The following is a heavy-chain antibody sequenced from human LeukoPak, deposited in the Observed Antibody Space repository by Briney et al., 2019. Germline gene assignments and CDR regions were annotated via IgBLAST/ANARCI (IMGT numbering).Heavy chain of an antibody. J-gene: IGHJ6*02. CDR1: GFSFSSHG. V-gene: IGHV3-33*01. Sequence: GGSLRLSCAASGFSFSSHGMHWVRQAPGKGLEWVAVIWYDGNNKYYAESVKGRFTISRDNSKNTLYLQMNSLRDEDTAVYYCARDGDLDYGDYNYYGMDVWGQGTTVTVSS. CDR2: IWYDGNNK. CDR3: ARDGDLDYGDYNYYGMDV. D-gene: IGHD4-17*01.